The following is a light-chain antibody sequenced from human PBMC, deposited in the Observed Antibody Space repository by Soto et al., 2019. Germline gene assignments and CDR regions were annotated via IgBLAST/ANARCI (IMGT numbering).Light chain of an antibody. CDR3: QQYSSSRT. CDR1: QSVGSRW. V-gene: IGKV3-20*01. Sequence: EIVLTQSPDTVSLSPGERATLSCRASQSVGSRWLAWYQQRPGQAPRVVIYGVSYRATGIPDRFSGSGSGTDFTLTISRLEPEDFAVYYCQQYSSSRTFGQGTKVEMK. J-gene: IGKJ1*01. CDR2: GVS.